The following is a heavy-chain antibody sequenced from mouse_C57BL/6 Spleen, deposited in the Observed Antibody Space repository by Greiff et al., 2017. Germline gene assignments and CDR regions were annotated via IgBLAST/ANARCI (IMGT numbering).Heavy chain of an antibody. CDR1: GFTFSDYY. CDR3: AREGDGYLYYAMDY. Sequence: EVKLLESEGGLVQPGSSMKLSCTASGFTFSDYYMAWVRQVPEKGLEWVANINYDGSSTYYLDSLKSRFIISRDNAKNILYLQMSSLKSEDTATYDCAREGDGYLYYAMDYWGQGTSVTVSS. V-gene: IGHV5-16*01. CDR2: INYDGSST. D-gene: IGHD2-3*01. J-gene: IGHJ4*01.